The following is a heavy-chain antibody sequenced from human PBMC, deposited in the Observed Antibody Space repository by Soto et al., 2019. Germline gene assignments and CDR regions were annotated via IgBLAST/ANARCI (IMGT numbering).Heavy chain of an antibody. CDR2: IYNSGST. CDR3: ARVPDV. V-gene: IGHV4-30-2*01. J-gene: IGHJ6*02. CDR1: GGSISSGGYS. Sequence: QLQLQESGSGLVKPSQTLSLTCAVSGGSISSGGYSWSWMRQPPGKGLEWIGYIYNSGSTYYNPSLRSRATISVYRSKNHFSLKLTSVTAAATAVYYCARVPDVWGQGTTVTVSS.